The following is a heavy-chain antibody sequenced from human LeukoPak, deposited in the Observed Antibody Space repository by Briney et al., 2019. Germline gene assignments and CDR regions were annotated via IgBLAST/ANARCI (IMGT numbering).Heavy chain of an antibody. D-gene: IGHD1-26*01. Sequence: GGSLTLSCAASGFTFSTYNMNWVRQVPGKGLEWVSSITSSSTYMFYADSVKGRFTISRDNAQNSLYLQINSLRAEDTAVYYCARDPYSGRYGDYYYYYMDVWGKGTTVTISS. V-gene: IGHV3-21*01. CDR1: GFTFSTYN. CDR3: ARDPYSGRYGDYYYYYMDV. J-gene: IGHJ6*03. CDR2: ITSSSTYM.